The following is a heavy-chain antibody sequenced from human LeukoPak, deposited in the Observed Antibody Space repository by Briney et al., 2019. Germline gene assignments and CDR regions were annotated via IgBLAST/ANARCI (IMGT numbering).Heavy chain of an antibody. Sequence: GGSLSLSCEASGFTFSGYWMSWFRKAPGKGLEWVANIKQDGGEKYYVESVKGRFTISRDNVKNSLYLQMNSLRVEDTAVYYCARARGGYDLDYWGQGTLVTVSS. CDR3: ARARGGYDLDY. CDR2: IKQDGGEK. CDR1: GFTFSGYW. J-gene: IGHJ4*02. V-gene: IGHV3-7*01. D-gene: IGHD5-12*01.